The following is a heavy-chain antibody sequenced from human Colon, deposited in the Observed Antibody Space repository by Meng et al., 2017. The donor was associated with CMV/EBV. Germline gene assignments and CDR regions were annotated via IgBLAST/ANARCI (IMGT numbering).Heavy chain of an antibody. CDR2: SIPLFGTV. Sequence: SAQVSCKASGGTVTNYAINWVRQAPGQGLEWMGGSIPLFGTVNYAQKFQGRVTTTTDETTSTAHIGMSSLRSDDSAVYYCARDRLYSSGPFGQGTLVTVSS. J-gene: IGHJ5*02. V-gene: IGHV1-69*05. CDR1: GGTVTNYA. D-gene: IGHD6-19*01. CDR3: ARDRLYSSGP.